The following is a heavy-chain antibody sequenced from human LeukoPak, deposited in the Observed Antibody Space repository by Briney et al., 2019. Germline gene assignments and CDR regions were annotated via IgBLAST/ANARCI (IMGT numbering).Heavy chain of an antibody. V-gene: IGHV4-38-2*02. J-gene: IGHJ5*02. CDR1: DYSISSGYY. Sequence: SSETLSLTCTVSDYSISSGYYWGWIRQPPGKGLEWIGSIYYSGSTHYNPSLKSRVTISVDTPKNQFSLKLSSVTAADTAVYYCAREGSRFLLYNWFDPWGQGTLVTVSS. CDR2: IYYSGST. CDR3: AREGSRFLLYNWFDP. D-gene: IGHD3-16*01.